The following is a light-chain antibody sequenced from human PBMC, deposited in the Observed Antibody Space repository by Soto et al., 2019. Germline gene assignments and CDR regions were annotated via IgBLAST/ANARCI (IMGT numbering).Light chain of an antibody. CDR2: DTS. CDR3: QHRYNWPLT. J-gene: IGKJ1*01. Sequence: EIVLTQSPATLPLSPGERATLSCRASQSFSTYLAWYQQKPGQAPRLLIYDTSKRATGIPARFSGSGSGTDFTLTINSLEPEDFAMYYCQHRYNWPLTFGQGTKVEIK. CDR1: QSFSTY. V-gene: IGKV3-11*01.